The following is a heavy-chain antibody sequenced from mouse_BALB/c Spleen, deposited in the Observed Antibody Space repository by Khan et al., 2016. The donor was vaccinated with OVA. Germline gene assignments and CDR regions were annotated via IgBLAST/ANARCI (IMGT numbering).Heavy chain of an antibody. J-gene: IGHJ2*01. D-gene: IGHD2-10*02. CDR3: ARVYGGDFDY. CDR2: ISYSGNP. V-gene: IGHV3-2*02. Sequence: EVKLKESGPGLVKPSQSLSLTCTVTGYSITSDYAWNWIRQFPGNKLEWMGYISYSGNPNYNPSLKSRISITRDTSKNQFFLQLNSVTTEDTATYYCARVYGGDFDYWGQGTTLTVSS. CDR1: GYSITSDYA.